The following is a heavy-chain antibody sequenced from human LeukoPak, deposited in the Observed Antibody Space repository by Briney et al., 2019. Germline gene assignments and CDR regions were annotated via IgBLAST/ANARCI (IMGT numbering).Heavy chain of an antibody. D-gene: IGHD1-7*01. CDR2: INHSGST. V-gene: IGHV4-34*01. J-gene: IGHJ4*02. CDR3: ASSTGTTSEALSGLNY. Sequence: PSETLSLTCAVYGGSFSGYYWSWIRQPPGKGLEWIGEINHSGSTNYNPSLKSRVTISVDTSKNQFSLKLSSVTAADTAVYYCASSTGTTSEALSGLNYWGQGTLVTASS. CDR1: GGSFSGYY.